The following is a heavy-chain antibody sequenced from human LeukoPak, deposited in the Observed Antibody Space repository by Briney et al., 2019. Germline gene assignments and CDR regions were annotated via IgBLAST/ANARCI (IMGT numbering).Heavy chain of an antibody. D-gene: IGHD3-10*01. V-gene: IGHV3-23*01. CDR1: GFTFSSYA. CDR2: ISGSGGST. J-gene: IGHJ4*02. CDR3: AKSESRWPGGGY. Sequence: PGGSLRLSCAASGFTFSSYARSWVRQAPGKGLEWVSAISGSGGSTYYADSVKGRFTISRDNSKNTLYLQMNSLRAEDTAVYYCAKSESRWPGGGYWGQGTLVTVSS.